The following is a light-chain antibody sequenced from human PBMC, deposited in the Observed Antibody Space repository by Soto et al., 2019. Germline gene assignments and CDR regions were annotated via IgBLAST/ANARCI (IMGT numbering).Light chain of an antibody. CDR2: GAS. CDR3: QQYHDWPWT. Sequence: DIVMTQSPATLSVSPGERATVSCRASQYISSNLAWYQQKPGQAPRLLIYGASTRATDIPARFSGSGSGTECTLTISGLQSEDFALYYCQQYHDWPWTFGQGTKVEIK. V-gene: IGKV3-15*01. J-gene: IGKJ1*01. CDR1: QYISSN.